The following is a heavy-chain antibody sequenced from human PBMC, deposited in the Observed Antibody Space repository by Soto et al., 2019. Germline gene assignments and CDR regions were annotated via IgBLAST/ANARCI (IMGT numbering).Heavy chain of an antibody. CDR3: ARDYKPYCSGGSCYSPALHNWFDP. V-gene: IGHV1-2*04. Sequence: GASVKVSCKASGYTFTGYYMHWVRQAPGQGLERMGWINPNSGGTNYAQKFQGWVTMTRDTSISTAYMELSRLRSDDTAVYYCARDYKPYCSGGSCYSPALHNWFDPWGQGTLVTVSS. CDR2: INPNSGGT. D-gene: IGHD2-15*01. CDR1: GYTFTGYY. J-gene: IGHJ5*02.